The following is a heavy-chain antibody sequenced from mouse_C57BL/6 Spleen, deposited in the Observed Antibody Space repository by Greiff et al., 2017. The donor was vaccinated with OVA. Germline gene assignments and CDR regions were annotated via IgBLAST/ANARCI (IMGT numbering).Heavy chain of an antibody. J-gene: IGHJ1*03. Sequence: VKLMESGPGLVAPSQSLSITCTVSGFSLTSYAISWVRQPPGKGLEWLGVIWTGGGTNYNSALKSRLSISKDNSKSQVFLKMNSLQTDDTARYYCARNGDYYGRDWYFDVWGTGSTVTVSS. D-gene: IGHD1-1*01. CDR1: GFSLTSYA. V-gene: IGHV2-9-1*01. CDR3: ARNGDYYGRDWYFDV. CDR2: IWTGGGT.